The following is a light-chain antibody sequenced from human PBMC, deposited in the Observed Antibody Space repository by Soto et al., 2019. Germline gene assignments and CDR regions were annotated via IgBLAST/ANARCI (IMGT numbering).Light chain of an antibody. V-gene: IGKV3-20*01. CDR1: QSVSSSS. CDR3: QQCGGSLWT. J-gene: IGKJ1*01. CDR2: GAS. Sequence: EIVLTQSPGTLSLSPGERATLSCRASQSVSSSSLAWYQHTPGQAPRLLIYGASSRAAGIPDRFSGSGSETDFTLTIIRLESEDFAVYYCQQCGGSLWTFGQGTKVEIK.